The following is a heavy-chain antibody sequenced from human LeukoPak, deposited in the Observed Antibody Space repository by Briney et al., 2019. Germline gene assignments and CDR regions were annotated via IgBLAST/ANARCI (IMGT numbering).Heavy chain of an antibody. CDR2: ISAYNGNT. V-gene: IGHV1-18*04. J-gene: IGHJ5*02. CDR3: ARDYPFNYYYGSGSYYSNWFDP. D-gene: IGHD3-10*01. CDR1: GYTFTNYG. Sequence: ASVKVSCKASGYTFTNYGISWVRQAPGQGLEWMGWISAYNGNTNYAQKLQGRVTMTTDTSTSTAYMELRSLRSDDTAVYYCARDYPFNYYYGSGSYYSNWFDPWGQGTLVTVSS.